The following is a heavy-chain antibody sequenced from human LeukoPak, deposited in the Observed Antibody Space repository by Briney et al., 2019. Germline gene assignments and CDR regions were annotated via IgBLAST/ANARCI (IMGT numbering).Heavy chain of an antibody. V-gene: IGHV4-34*01. CDR3: AMSRGGTAAAGFY. CDR2: INHSGST. J-gene: IGHJ4*02. CDR1: GGSFSGYY. Sequence: SETLSLTCAVYGGSFSGYYWSWIRQPPGKGLEWIGEINHSGSTNYDPSLKSRVTISVDTSKNQFSLKLSSVTAADTAVYYCAMSRGGTAAAGFYWGQGTLVTVSS. D-gene: IGHD6-13*01.